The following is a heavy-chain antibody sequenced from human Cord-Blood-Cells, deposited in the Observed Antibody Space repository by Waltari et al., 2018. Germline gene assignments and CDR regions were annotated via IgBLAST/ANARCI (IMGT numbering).Heavy chain of an antibody. Sequence: QVQLQQWGAGLLKPSETLSLTCAVYGGSFSGYYWSWIRQPPGKGLEWIGEINHSGSTNYNPSPKSRVTISVDTSKNQFSLKLSSVTAADTAVYYCARGRSGYYYPDYWGQGTLVTVSS. CDR3: ARGRSGYYYPDY. CDR2: INHSGST. D-gene: IGHD3-3*01. V-gene: IGHV4-34*01. J-gene: IGHJ4*02. CDR1: GGSFSGYY.